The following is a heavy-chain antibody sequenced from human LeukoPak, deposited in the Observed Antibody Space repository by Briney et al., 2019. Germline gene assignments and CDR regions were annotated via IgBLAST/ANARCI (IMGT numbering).Heavy chain of an antibody. Sequence: PGGSLRLSCAASGFIFSNHWMHWVRQAPGKGLEWVSYISSSSTIKYYADSVKGRFTISRDNAKNSLYLQMNSLRAEDTAVYYCARHGYNYGSSFGWFDPWGQGTLVTVSS. J-gene: IGHJ5*02. V-gene: IGHV3-48*01. D-gene: IGHD5-18*01. CDR3: ARHGYNYGSSFGWFDP. CDR1: GFIFSNHW. CDR2: ISSSSTIK.